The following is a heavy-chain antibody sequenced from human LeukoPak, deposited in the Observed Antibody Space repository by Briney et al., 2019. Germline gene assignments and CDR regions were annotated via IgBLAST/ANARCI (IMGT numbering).Heavy chain of an antibody. D-gene: IGHD6-25*01. Sequence: TGGSLRLSCAASGFTLDDYAMHWVRQAPGKGLEWVSLISWDGGSTYYADSVKGRFTISRDNSKNSLYLQMNSLRAEDTALYYCAKDIRQRSWFDYWGQGTLVTVSS. CDR1: GFTLDDYA. CDR2: ISWDGGST. J-gene: IGHJ5*01. CDR3: AKDIRQRSWFDY. V-gene: IGHV3-43D*03.